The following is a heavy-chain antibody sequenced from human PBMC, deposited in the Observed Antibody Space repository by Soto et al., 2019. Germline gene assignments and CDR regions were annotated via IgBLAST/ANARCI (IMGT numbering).Heavy chain of an antibody. Sequence: EVQLLESGGPLLQPGGSLRLPCEASGLRYAKNAMSWARQPPGKGLEWVQGISGDAGRTFYADSVKGRFTISRDNSKNTVYLQMNSLRVEDTAVYYCVKDTVVVINGGDFDYWGQGTLVTVSS. CDR1: GLRYAKNA. CDR2: ISGDAGRT. CDR3: VKDTVVVINGGDFDY. D-gene: IGHD3-22*01. V-gene: IGHV3-23*01. J-gene: IGHJ4*02.